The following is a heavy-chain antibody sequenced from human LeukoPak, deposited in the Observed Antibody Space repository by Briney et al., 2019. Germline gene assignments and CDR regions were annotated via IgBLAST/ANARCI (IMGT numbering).Heavy chain of an antibody. CDR1: GFTFSSYA. Sequence: PGRSLRLSCAASGFTFSSYAMHWVRQAPGKGLEWVAVISYDGSNKYYADSVKGRFTISRDNSKNTLYLQMNSLRAEDTAVYYCARDKYYYDSSGSYYFDYWGQGTLVTVSS. J-gene: IGHJ4*02. D-gene: IGHD3-22*01. V-gene: IGHV3-30*04. CDR2: ISYDGSNK. CDR3: ARDKYYYDSSGSYYFDY.